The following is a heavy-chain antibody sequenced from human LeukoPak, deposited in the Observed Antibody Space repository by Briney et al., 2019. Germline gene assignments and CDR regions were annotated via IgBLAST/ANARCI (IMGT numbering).Heavy chain of an antibody. CDR3: ARGEFGETIGDY. Sequence: SETLSLTCTVSGGSVSGSTYYWGWIRQPPGKGLEWIGSVYHSGSTYYNLSLKSRVTISVDRSKNQFSLKLSSVTAADTAVYYCARGEFGETIGDYWGQGTLVTVSS. J-gene: IGHJ4*02. V-gene: IGHV4-39*07. CDR2: VYHSGST. D-gene: IGHD3-10*01. CDR1: GGSVSGSTYY.